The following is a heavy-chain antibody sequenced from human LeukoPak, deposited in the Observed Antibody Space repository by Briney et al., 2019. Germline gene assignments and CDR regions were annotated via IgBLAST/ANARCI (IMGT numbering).Heavy chain of an antibody. D-gene: IGHD2-21*02. CDR2: IYYPGST. Sequence: SETLSLTCTVSGGSITSRSYFWAWIRQSPGKGLEWIASIYYPGSTFYNPSLKGRATISVDTSNHQLSLKVISVTAADTAVYYCARDHLCGGACSSDYDAFDIWGQGTVVTVSS. V-gene: IGHV4-39*07. CDR3: ARDHLCGGACSSDYDAFDI. J-gene: IGHJ3*02. CDR1: GGSITSRSYF.